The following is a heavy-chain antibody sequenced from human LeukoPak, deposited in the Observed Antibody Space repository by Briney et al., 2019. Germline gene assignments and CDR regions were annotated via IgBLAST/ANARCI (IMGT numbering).Heavy chain of an antibody. J-gene: IGHJ4*02. CDR1: GGSISDYY. CDR3: ARHYGP. Sequence: SETLSLTCTVSGGSISDYYWGWIRQPPGKGLEWIGSIYYSGSTYYNPSLKSRVTISVDTSKNQFSLKLNSVTATDTAVYYCARHYGPWGQGTLVTVSS. D-gene: IGHD3-10*01. CDR2: IYYSGST. V-gene: IGHV4-39*01.